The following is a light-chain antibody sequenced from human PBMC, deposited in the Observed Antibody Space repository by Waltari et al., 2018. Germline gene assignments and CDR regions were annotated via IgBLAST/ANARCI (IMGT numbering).Light chain of an antibody. CDR1: QIITTTY. J-gene: IGKJ4*01. CDR3: HQYYISPLT. V-gene: IGKV3-20*01. Sequence: EIVLTQPTGCLSLSPGEGATISCRTSQIITTTYLAWYQQKPGQAPTLLIFGTFSRATCIPDRFTSSRSSADFSLTISSREPEDVATYYCHQYYISPLTFGGGTKVEIK. CDR2: GTF.